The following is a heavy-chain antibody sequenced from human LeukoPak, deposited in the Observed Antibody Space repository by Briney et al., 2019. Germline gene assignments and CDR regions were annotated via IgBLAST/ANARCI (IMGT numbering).Heavy chain of an antibody. D-gene: IGHD4-17*01. CDR3: ARDKPTYGGMDV. CDR1: GFTFSSYS. Sequence: GGSLRLSCAASGFTFSSYSINWVRQAPGKGLEWVSSISSSSSYIYYADSVKGRFTISRDNAKNSLYLQMNSLRAEDTAVYYCARDKPTYGGMDVWGQGTTVTVSS. J-gene: IGHJ6*02. V-gene: IGHV3-21*01. CDR2: ISSSSSYI.